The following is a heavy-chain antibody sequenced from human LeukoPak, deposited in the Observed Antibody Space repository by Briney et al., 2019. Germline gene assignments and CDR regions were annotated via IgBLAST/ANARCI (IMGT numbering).Heavy chain of an antibody. Sequence: TPSETLSLTCTVSGGSISSGGYYWSWIRQHPGKGLEWIGYIYYSGSTYYNPSLKSRVTISVDTSKNQFSLKLSSVTAADTAVYYCAGGGVRWSFDYWGQGTLVTVSS. J-gene: IGHJ4*02. D-gene: IGHD6-13*01. CDR3: AGGGVRWSFDY. CDR1: GGSISSGGYY. CDR2: IYYSGST. V-gene: IGHV4-31*03.